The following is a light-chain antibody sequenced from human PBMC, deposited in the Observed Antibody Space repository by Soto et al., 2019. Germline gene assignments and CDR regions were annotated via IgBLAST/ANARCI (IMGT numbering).Light chain of an antibody. J-gene: IGLJ1*01. V-gene: IGLV2-14*01. CDR1: SSDVGGYDY. CDR3: SSQTSGSTRV. CDR2: EVT. Sequence: QSVLTQPASVSGSPGQSIAISCTGTSSDVGGYDYVSWYQQQPDKAPKLMIYEVTKRPSGVSNRFSGSKSGNTASLTISGLQAEDEADYYCSSQTSGSTRVFGTGTRSPS.